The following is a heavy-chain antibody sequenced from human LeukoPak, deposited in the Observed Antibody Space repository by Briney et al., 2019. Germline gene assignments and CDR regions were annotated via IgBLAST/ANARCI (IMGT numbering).Heavy chain of an antibody. CDR1: GFTVSSNY. CDR2: IYSGGST. CDR3: ARDTYYYGMDV. J-gene: IGHJ6*02. Sequence: GGSLRLSCAASGFTVSSNYMNWVRQAPGKGLEWVSVIYSGGSTYYADSVKGRFTISRDNSKNTLYLQMSSLRVEDTAVYYCARDTYYYGMDVWGQGTTVTVSS. V-gene: IGHV3-53*01.